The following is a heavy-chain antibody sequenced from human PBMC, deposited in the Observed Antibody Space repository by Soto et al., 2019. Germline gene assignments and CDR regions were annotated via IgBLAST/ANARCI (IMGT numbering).Heavy chain of an antibody. CDR3: AKERLGRGFDY. V-gene: IGHV3-23*01. J-gene: IGHJ4*02. D-gene: IGHD1-26*01. CDR2: ITSGGTT. Sequence: EVQLLESGGDLVQPGGSLRLSCAASGFTFSNYAMGWVRQAPGKGLEWVSTITSGGTTYYADSVKGRFTISRDNSKNTVDLQMNSLRADDTAVYYCAKERLGRGFDYWDQGTLVTVSS. CDR1: GFTFSNYA.